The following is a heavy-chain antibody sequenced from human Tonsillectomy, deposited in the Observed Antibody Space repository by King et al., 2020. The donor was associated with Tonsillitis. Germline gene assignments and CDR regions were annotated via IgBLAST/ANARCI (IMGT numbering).Heavy chain of an antibody. V-gene: IGHV2-5*02. J-gene: IGHJ4*02. D-gene: IGHD6-19*01. CDR1: GFSLSTSGVC. Sequence: TLKESGPTLVKPTQTLTLTCTFSGFSLSTSGVCVGWIRQPPGKALEWLSPIFWDDDKRYSPSLKGRLTITKDTPKNQVVLTITNMDPVDTATYYCVHHISGWYAVDYWGQGTLVTVSS. CDR3: VHHISGWYAVDY. CDR2: IFWDDDK.